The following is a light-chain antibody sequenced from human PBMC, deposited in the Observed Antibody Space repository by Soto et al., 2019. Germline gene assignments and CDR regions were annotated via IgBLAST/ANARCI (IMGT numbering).Light chain of an antibody. J-gene: IGLJ1*01. CDR2: EVS. V-gene: IGLV2-8*01. CDR1: SSDVGGYNY. Sequence: QSVLTQPPSASGSPGQSVTISCTGTSSDVGGYNYVSWYQQHPGKAPKAIIYEVSKRPSGVPDRFSGSKSGSTVSLTVSGLQAEDEADYYCSSYAVTNIFVFGTGTKVTVL. CDR3: SSYAVTNIFV.